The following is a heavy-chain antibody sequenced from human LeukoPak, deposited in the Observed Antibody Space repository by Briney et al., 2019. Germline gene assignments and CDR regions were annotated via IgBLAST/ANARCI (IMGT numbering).Heavy chain of an antibody. CDR1: GDSISTYY. V-gene: IGHV4-59*12. CDR2: IYYSGST. D-gene: IGHD2-2*01. Sequence: PSETLSLICIVSGDSISTYYWSWIRQPPGKGLEWIGYIYYSGSTNYNPSLKSRVTISVDTSKNQFSLKLSSVTAADTAVYYCARTYCSSTSCYYFDYWGQGTLVTVSS. J-gene: IGHJ4*02. CDR3: ARTYCSSTSCYYFDY.